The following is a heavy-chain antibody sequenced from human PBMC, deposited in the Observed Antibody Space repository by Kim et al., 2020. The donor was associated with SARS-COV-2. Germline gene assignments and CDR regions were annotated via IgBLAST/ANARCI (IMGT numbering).Heavy chain of an antibody. CDR1: GFTFSSYA. Sequence: GGSLRLSCAASGFTFSSYAMSWVRQAPGKGLEYVSGITDSGGFTYHADSVKGRFTISRDNSKNTLYLQMNSLRAEDTAVYYCAKGLTRTNYYVLDVWGQGTTVTVSS. D-gene: IGHD3-16*01. J-gene: IGHJ6*02. CDR3: AKGLTRTNYYVLDV. CDR2: ITDSGGFT. V-gene: IGHV3-23*01.